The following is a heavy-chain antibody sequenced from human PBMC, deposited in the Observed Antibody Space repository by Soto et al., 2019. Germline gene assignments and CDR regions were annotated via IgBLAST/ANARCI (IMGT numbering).Heavy chain of an antibody. CDR1: GYSFTSDN. CDR2: MNPYNGRS. V-gene: IGHV1-8*01. CDR3: ARGQDYFDTIGDNDY. Sequence: QVQLGQSGSEVKKPAASVRVSCEASGYSFTSDNINWVRQAPGQGLEWVGYMNPYNGRSGYGQKFQGRVILTRDTSINTAYMELTNLRSEDTAVYYCARGQDYFDTIGDNDYWGRGTLITVSS. D-gene: IGHD3-22*01. J-gene: IGHJ4*02.